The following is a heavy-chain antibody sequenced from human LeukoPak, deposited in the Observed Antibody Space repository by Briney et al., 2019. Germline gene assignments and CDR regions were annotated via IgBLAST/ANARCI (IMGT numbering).Heavy chain of an antibody. D-gene: IGHD1-26*01. CDR3: VKDGSYIAFDI. CDR2: ITGNGGSI. Sequence: PGGSLRLSCAASGFTFSNSAMNWVRQAPGKGLEWVSGITGNGGSISYADSVKGRFAISRDNTKNSLYLQMTSLKVEDTALYYCVKDGSYIAFDIWGLGTMVTVSS. CDR1: GFTFSNSA. V-gene: IGHV3-20*04. J-gene: IGHJ3*02.